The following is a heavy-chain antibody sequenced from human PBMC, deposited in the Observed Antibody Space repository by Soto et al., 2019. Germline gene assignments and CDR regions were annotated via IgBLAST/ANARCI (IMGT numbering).Heavy chain of an antibody. CDR1: GCSVSSGSYY. CDR2: IYYSGST. J-gene: IGHJ6*02. CDR3: ARETLARGYYYYYGMDV. D-gene: IGHD3-10*01. Sequence: PSETLSLTCPVSGCSVSSGSYYWSWIRQPPGKGLEWIGYIYYSGSTNYNPSLKSRVTISVDTSKNQFSLKLSSVTAADTAVYYCARETLARGYYYYYGMDVWGQGTTVTVSS. V-gene: IGHV4-61*01.